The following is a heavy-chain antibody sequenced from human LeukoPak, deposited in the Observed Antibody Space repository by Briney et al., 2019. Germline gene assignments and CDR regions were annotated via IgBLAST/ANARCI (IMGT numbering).Heavy chain of an antibody. CDR2: IKHDGSEK. V-gene: IGHV3-7*01. J-gene: IGHJ4*02. CDR3: ATDRGWRTSGYYLYYFEY. CDR1: GFIFTNYF. Sequence: PGGSLRVSCAASGFIFTNYFMSWVRQAPGKGLEWVGSIKHDGSEKYYVDSVRGRFTISRDNTMNSLYLQMSSLRAEDTAVYYCATDRGWRTSGYYLYYFEYWGQGTLVTYSS. D-gene: IGHD3-3*01.